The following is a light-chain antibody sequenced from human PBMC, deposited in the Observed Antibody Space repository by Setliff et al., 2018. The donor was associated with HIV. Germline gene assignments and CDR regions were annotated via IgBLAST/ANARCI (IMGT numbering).Light chain of an antibody. CDR2: DTN. CDR1: SSNVGTGFG. CDR3: QSYDSRLNGHV. V-gene: IGLV1-40*03. J-gene: IGLJ1*01. Sequence: QSALTQPPSVSGAPGQRVTIYCSGSSSNVGTGFGVQWYQQFPGAAPKLLIHDTNSRPSEVPVRFSGSKSGASASLAINGLEAEDEADYYCQSYDSRLNGHVFGTGTKVT.